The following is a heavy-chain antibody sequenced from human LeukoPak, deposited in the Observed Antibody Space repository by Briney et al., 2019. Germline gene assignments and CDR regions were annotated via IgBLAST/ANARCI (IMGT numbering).Heavy chain of an antibody. CDR1: GASISSYY. V-gene: IGHV4-59*01. D-gene: IGHD5-24*01. CDR2: IFHSGST. CDR3: ARESERWPFDY. Sequence: PSQTLSPTCTVSGASISSYYWSWIRQPPGKGLEWIGYIFHSGSTNYNPSLKSRVTISVDTSKNQFSLKLSSVTAADTAVYYCARESERWPFDYWGQGTLVAVSS. J-gene: IGHJ4*02.